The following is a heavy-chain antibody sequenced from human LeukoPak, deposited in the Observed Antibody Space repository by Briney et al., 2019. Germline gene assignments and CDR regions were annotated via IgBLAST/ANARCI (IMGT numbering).Heavy chain of an antibody. D-gene: IGHD2-21*02. CDR1: GFTFSNYD. CDR2: IGTAGGT. Sequence: GGSLRLSCAASGFTFSNYDMHWVRQATGKGLEWVSGIGTAGGTYYPGSVKGRFTISREDAKNSLYLQMNSLRAGDTAAYYCARGDPGYFYMDVWGKGTTVTVSS. V-gene: IGHV3-13*01. J-gene: IGHJ6*03. CDR3: ARGDPGYFYMDV.